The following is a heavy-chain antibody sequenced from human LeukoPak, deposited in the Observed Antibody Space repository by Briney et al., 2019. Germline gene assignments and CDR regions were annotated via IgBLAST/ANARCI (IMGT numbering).Heavy chain of an antibody. D-gene: IGHD4-11*01. CDR3: ARTYDYSNFPDAFDI. V-gene: IGHV5-51*01. J-gene: IGHJ3*02. CDR2: IYPGDSAT. Sequence: IYPGDSATIYSPSFQAQVTISADKSISTAYLQWSSLKASDTAMYYCARTYDYSNFPDAFDIWGQGTMVTVSS.